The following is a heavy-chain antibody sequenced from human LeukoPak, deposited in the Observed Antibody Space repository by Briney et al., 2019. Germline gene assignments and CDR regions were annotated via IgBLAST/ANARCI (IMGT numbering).Heavy chain of an antibody. CDR3: AKDREHWLVPTGYAFDV. J-gene: IGHJ3*01. Sequence: GRSLRLSCAASGFIFDDFAMHWVRQAPGKGLEWVSGVSWGGDSIEYADSVRGRFTISRDNVNNSLYLQLNSLRPEDTAFYYCAKDREHWLVPTGYAFDVWGPGTLVTVSS. D-gene: IGHD6-19*01. CDR2: VSWGGDSI. V-gene: IGHV3-9*01. CDR1: GFIFDDFA.